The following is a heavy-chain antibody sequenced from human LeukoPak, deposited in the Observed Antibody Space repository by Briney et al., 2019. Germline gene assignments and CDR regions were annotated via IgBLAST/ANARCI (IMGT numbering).Heavy chain of an antibody. J-gene: IGHJ5*02. CDR2: IYTSGST. CDR1: GGSISSYY. Sequence: SETLSLTCTVSGGSISSYYWSWIRQPPGKGLEWIGYIYTSGSTNYNPSLKSRVTISVDTSKNQFSLKLNSVTAADTAVYYCARVRVQSPRGWFDPWGQGTLVTVSS. CDR3: ARVRVQSPRGWFDP. V-gene: IGHV4-4*09.